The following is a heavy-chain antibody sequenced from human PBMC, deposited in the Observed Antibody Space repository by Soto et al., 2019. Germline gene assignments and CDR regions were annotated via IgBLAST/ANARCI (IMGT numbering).Heavy chain of an antibody. CDR1: GGSISSGGFY. J-gene: IGHJ4*02. CDR3: ASSFSFCGNDCYRI. V-gene: IGHV4-31*03. CDR2: IHSSGSA. D-gene: IGHD2-21*02. Sequence: SETLSLTCTVSGGSISSGGFYWSWIRQDPWKGLECIAFIHSSGSAYYNPSLKSRVTISVDTSKNQFSLKLSSVTAADTAVYYCASSFSFCGNDCYRIWGRGXPVTVYS.